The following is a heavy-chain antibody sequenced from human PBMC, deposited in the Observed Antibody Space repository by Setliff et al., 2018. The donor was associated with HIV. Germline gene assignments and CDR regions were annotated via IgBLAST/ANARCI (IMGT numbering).Heavy chain of an antibody. CDR3: ARVVLLWFGELLNRSFDP. Sequence: SETLSLTCAVSGYSISSGYYWGWIRQPPGKGLEWVGSIYYTGSAYYNPSLKSRVAISGDMSKNQFSLRLTSVTAADTAVYYCARVVLLWFGELLNRSFDPWGQGTQVTVSS. CDR2: IYYTGSA. CDR1: GYSISSGYY. V-gene: IGHV4-38-2*01. D-gene: IGHD3-10*01. J-gene: IGHJ5*02.